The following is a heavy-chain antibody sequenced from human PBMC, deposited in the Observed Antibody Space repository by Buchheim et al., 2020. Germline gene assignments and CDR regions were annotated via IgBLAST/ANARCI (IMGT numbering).Heavy chain of an antibody. CDR2: IKQDGSEK. V-gene: IGHV3-7*01. Sequence: EVQLVESGGGLVQPGGSLRLSCAASGFTLSTYWMTWVRQAPGEGLEWVANIKQDGSEKYYVDSVKGRFTISRDNAKYSLSLQLNSLRAEDTAVYYCARVVRFGALSGYFDYWGQGIL. J-gene: IGHJ4*02. D-gene: IGHD3-10*01. CDR3: ARVVRFGALSGYFDY. CDR1: GFTLSTYW.